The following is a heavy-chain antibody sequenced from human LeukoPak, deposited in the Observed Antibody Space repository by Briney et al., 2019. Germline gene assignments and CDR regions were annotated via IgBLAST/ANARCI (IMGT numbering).Heavy chain of an antibody. J-gene: IGHJ6*03. Sequence: ASVKVSCKASGYTFTSYDINWVRQATGQGLKWMGWMNPNSGNTGYAQKFQGRVTITRNTSISTAYMELSSLRSEDTAVYYCARSVPAALYYYYYYYMDVWGKGTTVTVSS. CDR3: ARSVPAALYYYYYYYMDV. V-gene: IGHV1-8*03. CDR2: MNPNSGNT. CDR1: GYTFTSYD. D-gene: IGHD2-2*01.